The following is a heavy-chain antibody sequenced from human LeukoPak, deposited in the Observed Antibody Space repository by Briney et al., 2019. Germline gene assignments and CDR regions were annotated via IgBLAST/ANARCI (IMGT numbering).Heavy chain of an antibody. CDR2: IGGNGGST. CDR1: GFTFSSYA. J-gene: IGHJ3*01. Sequence: GGSLRLSCAASGFTFSSYAMSWVRQAPGKGLEWVSTIGGNGGSTYYADSVKGRFTISRDNSKNTLYLQMNSLRAEDTAVYYCARDILTGYYVSGAFDVWGQGTMVTVSS. D-gene: IGHD3-9*01. CDR3: ARDILTGYYVSGAFDV. V-gene: IGHV3-23*01.